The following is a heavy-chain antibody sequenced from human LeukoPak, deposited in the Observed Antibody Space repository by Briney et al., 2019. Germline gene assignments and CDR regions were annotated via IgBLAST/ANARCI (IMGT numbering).Heavy chain of an antibody. CDR3: ARDRPYPNYGMDV. Sequence: SQTLSLTCTVSGGSISSGGYYWSWIRQPPGKGLEWIGYIYHSGSTYYNPSLKSRVTISVDRSKNQFSLKLSSVTAADTAVYYCARDRPYPNYGMDVWGQGTTVTVSS. CDR1: GGSISSGGYY. J-gene: IGHJ6*02. V-gene: IGHV4-30-2*01. CDR2: IYHSGST.